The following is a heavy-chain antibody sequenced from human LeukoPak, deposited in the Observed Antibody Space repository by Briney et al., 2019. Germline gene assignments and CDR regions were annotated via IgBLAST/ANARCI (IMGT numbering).Heavy chain of an antibody. CDR3: ARTPSGDYYTTFDY. D-gene: IGHD3-10*01. J-gene: IGHJ4*02. V-gene: IGHV4-61*02. Sequence: SETLSHTCTVSGDSISSGGYYWSWIRQPAGKGLEWIGRTFTNGSTNYKPSLKSRVTISVDTSKKQFSLKLSSVTAADTAVYFCARTPSGDYYTTFDYWGQGTLVTVSS. CDR1: GDSISSGGYY. CDR2: TFTNGST.